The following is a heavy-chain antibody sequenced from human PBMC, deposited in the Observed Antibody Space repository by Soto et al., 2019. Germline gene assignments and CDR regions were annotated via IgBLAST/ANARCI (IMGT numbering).Heavy chain of an antibody. Sequence: QVQLVESGGGVVQPGRSLRLSCAASGFTFSSYGRHWVRQAPGKGLEWVAVISYDGSNRYYADSVKGRFTLSRDNSKNTLYLQINSLRAEDTAVYYCARSPYSVRYLAYFEYRGQGTLVTVSS. CDR2: ISYDGSNR. CDR3: ARSPYSVRYLAYFEY. J-gene: IGHJ4*02. V-gene: IGHV3-30*03. D-gene: IGHD1-26*01. CDR1: GFTFSSYG.